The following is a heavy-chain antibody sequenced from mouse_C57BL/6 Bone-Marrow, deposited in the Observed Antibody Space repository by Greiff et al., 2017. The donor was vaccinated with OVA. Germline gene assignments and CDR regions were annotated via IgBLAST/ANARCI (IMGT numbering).Heavy chain of an antibody. V-gene: IGHV1-18*01. CDR1: GYTFPDYN. D-gene: IGHD1-1*01. J-gene: IGHJ1*03. CDR2: INPNNGGT. CDR3: ARGPDYYGSSDWYFDV. Sequence: EVQLQESGPELVKPGASVKIPCKASGYTFPDYNMDWVKQSHGKSLEWIGDINPNNGGTIYNQKFKGKATLTVDKSSSTAYMELRSLTSEDTAVYYCARGPDYYGSSDWYFDVWGTGTTVTVSS.